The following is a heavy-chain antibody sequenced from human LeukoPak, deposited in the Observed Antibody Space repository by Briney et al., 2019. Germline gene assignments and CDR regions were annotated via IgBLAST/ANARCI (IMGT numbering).Heavy chain of an antibody. CDR3: ARDVDYDDEGGFDY. J-gene: IGHJ4*02. Sequence: GGSLRLSCAASGFTFTTYWMGWVRQAPGKGLEWVANIKQDGSEQYYVDSVKGRFTISRDNAKNSLSLQMNSLRAEDTAFYYCARDVDYDDEGGFDYWGQGTLVTVSS. CDR1: GFTFTTYW. V-gene: IGHV3-7*01. CDR2: IKQDGSEQ. D-gene: IGHD4-17*01.